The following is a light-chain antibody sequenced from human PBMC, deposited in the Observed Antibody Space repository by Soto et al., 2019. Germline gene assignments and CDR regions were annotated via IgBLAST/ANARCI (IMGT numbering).Light chain of an antibody. Sequence: SYELTQPPSASVAPGQTAKISCGGDNLGSYGVHWYQQKPGQAPVPLVYDDNDRPSGIPERFSGSKSGNTATLTISRVEAGDEADYYCQVWHVSSDHYVFGTGTKVTVL. CDR3: QVWHVSSDHYV. CDR1: NLGSYG. J-gene: IGLJ1*01. V-gene: IGLV3-21*02. CDR2: DDN.